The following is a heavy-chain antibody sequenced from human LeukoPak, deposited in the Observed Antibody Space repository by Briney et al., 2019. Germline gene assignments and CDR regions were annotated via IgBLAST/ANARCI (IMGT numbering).Heavy chain of an antibody. Sequence: SETLSLTCAVYGGSFSGYYWSWIRQPPGKGLEWIGEINHSGSTNYNPSLKSRVTISADTSKNQFSLRLSSVTAADTAVYYCARAEDCRRTSCYMGIDYWGQGARVIVSS. J-gene: IGHJ4*02. V-gene: IGHV4-34*01. CDR2: INHSGST. D-gene: IGHD2-2*02. CDR3: ARAEDCRRTSCYMGIDY. CDR1: GGSFSGYY.